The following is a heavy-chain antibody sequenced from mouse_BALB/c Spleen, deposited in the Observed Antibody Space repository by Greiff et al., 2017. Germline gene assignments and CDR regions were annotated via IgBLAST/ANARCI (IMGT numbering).Heavy chain of an antibody. CDR1: GFTFSSFG. J-gene: IGHJ4*01. D-gene: IGHD2-1*01. CDR2: ISSGSSTI. CDR3: ARGGWGNYDAIDY. Sequence: EVQVVESGGGLVQPGGSRKLSCAASGFTFSSFGMHWVRQAPEKGLEWVAYISSGSSTIYYADTVKGRFTISRDNPKNTLFLQMTSLRSEDTAMYYCARGGWGNYDAIDYWGQGTSVTVSS. V-gene: IGHV5-17*02.